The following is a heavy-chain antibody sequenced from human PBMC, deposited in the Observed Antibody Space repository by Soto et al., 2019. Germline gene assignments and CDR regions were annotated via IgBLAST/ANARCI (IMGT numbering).Heavy chain of an antibody. V-gene: IGHV1-3*01. CDR3: ARESNHYQDFFQN. CDR2: ISNAGSGNT. D-gene: IGHD2-2*01. CDR1: GYPFPSFE. J-gene: IGHJ4*02. Sequence: PSVKVSCKTSGYPFPSFEVHLIRQAPGQRPEWMGGISNAGSGNTKYSQKFQDRLTITGDKRATTVYMALSSLTSEDTATYYCARESNHYQDFFQNWGQGTQVP.